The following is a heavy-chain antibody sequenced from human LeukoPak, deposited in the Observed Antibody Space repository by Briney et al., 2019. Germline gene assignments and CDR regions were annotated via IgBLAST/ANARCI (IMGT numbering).Heavy chain of an antibody. D-gene: IGHD6-13*01. CDR2: INHSGST. Sequence: SETLSLTCAVYGGSFSGYYWSWIRQPPGKGLEWIGEINHSGSTNYNPSLKSRVTISVDTSKNQFSLKLSSVTAADTAVYYCARRSSSSSWRNLYNWFDPWGQGTLVTVTS. CDR1: GGSFSGYY. CDR3: ARRSSSSSWRNLYNWFDP. J-gene: IGHJ5*02. V-gene: IGHV4-34*01.